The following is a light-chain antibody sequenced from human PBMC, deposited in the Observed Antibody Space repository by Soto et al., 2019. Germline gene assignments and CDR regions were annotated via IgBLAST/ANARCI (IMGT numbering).Light chain of an antibody. Sequence: ETVLTQSPGTLSLSPGERATLSCRASQSLSSSYLAWYQQKPGQAPRLLIYGSSSRATGIPDRFSGSGSGTDFTLTISILEPEDFAVYYCQQYGSSWTFGQGTKVDIK. CDR1: QSLSSSY. CDR2: GSS. CDR3: QQYGSSWT. V-gene: IGKV3-20*01. J-gene: IGKJ1*01.